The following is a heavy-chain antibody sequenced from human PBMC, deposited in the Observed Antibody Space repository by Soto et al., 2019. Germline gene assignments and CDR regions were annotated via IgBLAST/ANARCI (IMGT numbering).Heavy chain of an antibody. Sequence: QLQLQESGPGLVKPSETLSLTCTVSGGSISSSSYYWGWIRQPPGKGLEWIGSIYYSGSTYYNPSLKSRVTISVNTSKNQLSLKLSSVTAADTAVYYCASYGSGSYYNYYYYMDVWGKGTTVTVS. CDR3: ASYGSGSYYNYYYYMDV. CDR1: GGSISSSSYY. J-gene: IGHJ6*03. CDR2: IYYSGST. V-gene: IGHV4-39*01. D-gene: IGHD3-10*01.